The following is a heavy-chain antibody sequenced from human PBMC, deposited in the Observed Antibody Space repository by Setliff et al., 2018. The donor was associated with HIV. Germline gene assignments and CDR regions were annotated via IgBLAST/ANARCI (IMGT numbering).Heavy chain of an antibody. CDR2: ISSTSTTI. Sequence: GGSLRLSCAASGFTFSSYSMNWVRQAPGKGLAWLSYISSTSTTIYYADSVKGRFTISRDNAKNSLYLEMNSLRVEDTAVYYCAREDQLLSGDYYYYGMDVWGQGTTVTVSS. CDR1: GFTFSSYS. J-gene: IGHJ6*02. D-gene: IGHD2-2*01. CDR3: AREDQLLSGDYYYYGMDV. V-gene: IGHV3-48*01.